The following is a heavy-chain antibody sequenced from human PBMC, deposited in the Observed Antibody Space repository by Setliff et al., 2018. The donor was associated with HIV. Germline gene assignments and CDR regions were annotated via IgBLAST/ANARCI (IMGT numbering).Heavy chain of an antibody. CDR3: ARTQDGPGGNYFGY. Sequence: ASLKVSCKASGNTFTIYYLHWVRQTPGQGLEWMGVINPSGGRPSYAQTFQGRVTMTRDTSTSTVYMELSSLRSEDTAVYYCARTQDGPGGNYFGYWGQGTVVTVSS. D-gene: IGHD3-16*01. CDR2: INPSGGRP. J-gene: IGHJ4*02. CDR1: GNTFTIYY. V-gene: IGHV1-46*01.